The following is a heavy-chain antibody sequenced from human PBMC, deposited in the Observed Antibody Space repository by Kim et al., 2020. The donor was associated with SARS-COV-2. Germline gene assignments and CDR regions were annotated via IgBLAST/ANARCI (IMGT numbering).Heavy chain of an antibody. D-gene: IGHD1-26*01. V-gene: IGHV3-9*01. CDR1: GFTFGDYA. CDR3: AKVSRATGAFDI. Sequence: GGSLRLSCAASGFTFGDYAMHWVRQAPGKGLEWVSGISWNSGNIGYADSVKGRFTISRDNAKNSLYLQMNSLRAEDTALCYCAKVSRATGAFDIWGQGTMVTVSS. J-gene: IGHJ3*02. CDR2: ISWNSGNI.